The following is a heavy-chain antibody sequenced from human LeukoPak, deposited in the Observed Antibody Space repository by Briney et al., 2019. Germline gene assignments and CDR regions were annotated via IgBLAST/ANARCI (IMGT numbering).Heavy chain of an antibody. J-gene: IGHJ4*02. V-gene: IGHV3-23*01. CDR1: GFTFNSYV. Sequence: GGSLRLSCAASGFTFNSYVMSWVRQAPGKGLEWVSAINGGGGNTYYADSVKGRFTISRDNAKNSLYLQMNSLRAEDTAVYYCARDATIAAAGPYYFDYWGQGTLVTVSS. CDR2: INGGGGNT. D-gene: IGHD6-13*01. CDR3: ARDATIAAAGPYYFDY.